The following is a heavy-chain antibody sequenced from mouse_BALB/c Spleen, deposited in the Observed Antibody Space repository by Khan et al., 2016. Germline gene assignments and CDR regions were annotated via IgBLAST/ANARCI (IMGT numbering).Heavy chain of an antibody. Sequence: QLEESGPGLVKPSQSLSLTCTVTGYSITSDYAWNWIRQFPGNKLEWMGYISYSGSTSYNPSLKSRISITRDTSKNQFFLQLNSVTTEDTATYYCARGGGFDYWGQGTTLTVSS. CDR2: ISYSGST. CDR3: ARGGGFDY. V-gene: IGHV3-2*02. J-gene: IGHJ2*01. CDR1: GYSITSDYA.